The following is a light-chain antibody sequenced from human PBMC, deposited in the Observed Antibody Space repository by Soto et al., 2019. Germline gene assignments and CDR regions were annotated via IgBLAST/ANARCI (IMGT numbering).Light chain of an antibody. CDR3: QQYNNWPRT. V-gene: IGKV3-15*01. J-gene: IGKJ1*01. Sequence: EVVMTQSPATMSVSPGEIATLSCRSSQDVSTNVAWFQQKFGQAPRLLIYGASTGATGLPARFSGSASGSDFTLTISGLQSEDAAIYYCQQYNNWPRTFGQGTKVEIK. CDR2: GAS. CDR1: QDVSTN.